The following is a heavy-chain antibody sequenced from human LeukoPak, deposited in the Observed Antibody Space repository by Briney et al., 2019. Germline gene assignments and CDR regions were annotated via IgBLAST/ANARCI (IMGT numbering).Heavy chain of an antibody. CDR2: INTDGSST. Sequence: GGSLRLSCAASGFTFSSYSMNWVRQAPGKGLVWVSRINTDGSSTTYADSVKGRFTISRDNAKNTLYLQMNSLKNEDTAVYYCTKDRVWNSFDSWGQGTLVTVSS. J-gene: IGHJ4*02. CDR1: GFTFSSYS. D-gene: IGHD1-1*01. CDR3: TKDRVWNSFDS. V-gene: IGHV3-74*01.